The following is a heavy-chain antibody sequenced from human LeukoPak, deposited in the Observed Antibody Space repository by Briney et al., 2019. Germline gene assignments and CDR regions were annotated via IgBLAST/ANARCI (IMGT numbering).Heavy chain of an antibody. J-gene: IGHJ4*02. V-gene: IGHV3-30*18. CDR2: ISYDGSNK. Sequence: GGSLRLSCAASGFTFSSYGVHWVRQAPGKGLEWVAVISYDGSNKYYADSVKGRFTISRDNSKNTLYLQMNSLRAEDTAVYYCAKDYCSSTSCPNYWGQGTLVTVSS. CDR3: AKDYCSSTSCPNY. CDR1: GFTFSSYG. D-gene: IGHD2-2*01.